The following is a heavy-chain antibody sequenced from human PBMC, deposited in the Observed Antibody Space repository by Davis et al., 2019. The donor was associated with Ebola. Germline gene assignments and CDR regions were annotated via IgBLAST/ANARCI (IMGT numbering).Heavy chain of an antibody. CDR3: ARGDLRFLEWLPSGGDYYMDV. J-gene: IGHJ6*03. CDR1: GYTFTSYG. V-gene: IGHV1-24*01. D-gene: IGHD3-3*01. CDR2: FDPEDGET. Sequence: ASVKVSCKASGYTFTSYGISWVRQAPGQGLEWMGGFDPEDGETIYAQKFQGRVTMTEDTSTDTAYMELSSLRSEDTAVYYCARGDLRFLEWLPSGGDYYMDVWGKGTTVTVSS.